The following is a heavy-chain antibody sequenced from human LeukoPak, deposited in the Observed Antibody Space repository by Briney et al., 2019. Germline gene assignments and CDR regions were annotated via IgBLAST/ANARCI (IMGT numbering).Heavy chain of an antibody. D-gene: IGHD2-15*01. CDR3: ASLAAANLPFH. V-gene: IGHV4-39*01. Sequence: SETLSLTCTVSGGSVSSGSYYWSWIRQPPGEGLQWIGSFLYGGSTDYNPSLKSRVTISADTSKNQFSLKVTSVTAADTAVYYCASLAAANLPFHWGQGTLVTV. J-gene: IGHJ4*02. CDR1: GGSVSSGSYY. CDR2: FLYGGST.